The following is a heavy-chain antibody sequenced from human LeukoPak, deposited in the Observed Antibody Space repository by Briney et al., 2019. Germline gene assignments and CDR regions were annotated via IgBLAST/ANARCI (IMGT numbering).Heavy chain of an antibody. J-gene: IGHJ4*02. CDR1: GCTFSSYS. V-gene: IGHV3-21*01. CDR2: ISSSSSYI. Sequence: GGSLRLSCAASGCTFSSYSMNWVRQAPGKGLEWVSSISSSSSYIYYADSVKGRFTISRDNAKNSLYLQMNSLRAEDTAVYYCARGAAGSYSGIDYWGQGTLVTVSS. D-gene: IGHD6-13*01. CDR3: ARGAAGSYSGIDY.